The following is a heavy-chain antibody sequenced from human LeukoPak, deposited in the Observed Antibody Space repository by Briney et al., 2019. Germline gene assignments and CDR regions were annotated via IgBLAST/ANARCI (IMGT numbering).Heavy chain of an antibody. V-gene: IGHV1-2*02. D-gene: IGHD6-19*01. Sequence: GASVKVSCKAPGYTFTGYYMHGVRQAPGQGLEWMGWINLNSGGTNYAQKFQGRVTMTRDTSISTAYMELSRLRSDDTAVYYCARPTVAGDAFDIWGQGTMVTVSS. CDR1: GYTFTGYY. J-gene: IGHJ3*02. CDR2: INLNSGGT. CDR3: ARPTVAGDAFDI.